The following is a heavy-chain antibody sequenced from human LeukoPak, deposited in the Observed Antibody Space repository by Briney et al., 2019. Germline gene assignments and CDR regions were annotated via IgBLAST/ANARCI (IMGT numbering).Heavy chain of an antibody. CDR3: ARGRDCSSTSCYLVDY. CDR1: GFTFSSYS. D-gene: IGHD2-2*01. J-gene: IGHJ4*02. CDR2: ISSSSSHI. Sequence: GGSLRLSRAASGFTFSSYSMNWVRQAPGKGLEWVSSISSSSSHIYYADSVKGRFTISRDNAKNSLYLQMNSLRAEDTAVYYCARGRDCSSTSCYLVDYWGQGTLVTVSS. V-gene: IGHV3-21*01.